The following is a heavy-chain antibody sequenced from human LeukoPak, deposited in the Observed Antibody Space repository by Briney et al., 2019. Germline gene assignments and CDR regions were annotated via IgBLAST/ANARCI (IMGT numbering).Heavy chain of an antibody. CDR2: INHSGST. V-gene: IGHV4-34*01. CDR3: ARIAIAVAGTDATGFDP. D-gene: IGHD6-19*01. Sequence: SETLSLTCAVYGGSFSGYYWSWIRQPPGKGLEWIGEINHSGSTNYNPSLKSRVTISVDTSKNQFSLKLSSVTAADTAVYYCARIAIAVAGTDATGFDPWGQGTLVTVSS. CDR1: GGSFSGYY. J-gene: IGHJ5*02.